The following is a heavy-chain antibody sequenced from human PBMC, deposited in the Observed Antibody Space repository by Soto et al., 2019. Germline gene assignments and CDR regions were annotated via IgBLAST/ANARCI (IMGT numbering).Heavy chain of an antibody. D-gene: IGHD5-12*01. V-gene: IGHV3-30*03. CDR1: GFTFSSYG. CDR2: ISYDGSNK. Sequence: HPGGSLRLSCAASGFTFSSYGMHWVRQAPGKGLEWVAVISYDGSNKYYADSVKGRFTISRDNSKNTLYLQMNSLRAEDTAVYYCAIQLEYSGCDDNERFDYWGQGTLVTVSS. CDR3: AIQLEYSGCDDNERFDY. J-gene: IGHJ4*02.